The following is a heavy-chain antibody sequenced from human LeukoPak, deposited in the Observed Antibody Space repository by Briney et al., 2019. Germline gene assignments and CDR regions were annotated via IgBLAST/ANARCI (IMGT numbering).Heavy chain of an antibody. J-gene: IGHJ3*02. V-gene: IGHV3-15*01. CDR1: GFTFSNAW. CDR2: IKSKTDGGTT. D-gene: IGHD1-26*01. CDR3: TTGKRGADDAFDI. Sequence: GGSLRLSCAASGFTFSNAWMSWVRQAPGKGLEWVGRIKSKTDGGTTDYAAPVKGRFTISRDDSKNTLYLQMNSLKTEDTAVYYCTTGKRGADDAFDIWGQGTMVTVSS.